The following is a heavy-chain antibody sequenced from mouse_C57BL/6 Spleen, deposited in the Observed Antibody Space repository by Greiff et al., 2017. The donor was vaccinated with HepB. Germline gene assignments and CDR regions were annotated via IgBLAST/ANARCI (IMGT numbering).Heavy chain of an antibody. D-gene: IGHD2-1*01. CDR2: IRLKSDNYAT. CDR1: GFTFSNYW. CDR3: TFYGNLDYFDY. J-gene: IGHJ2*01. V-gene: IGHV6-3*01. Sequence: DVQLQESGGGLVQPGGSMKLSCVASGFTFSNYWMNWVRQSPEKGLEWVAQIRLKSDNYATHYAESVKGRFTISRDDSKSSVYLQMNNLRAEDTGIYYCTFYGNLDYFDYWGQGTTLTVSS.